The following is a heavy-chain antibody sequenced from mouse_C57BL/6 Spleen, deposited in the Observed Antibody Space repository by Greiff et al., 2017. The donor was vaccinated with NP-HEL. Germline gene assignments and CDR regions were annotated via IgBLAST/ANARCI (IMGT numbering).Heavy chain of an antibody. CDR1: GFSLSTFGMG. CDR2: IWWDDDK. V-gene: IGHV8-8*01. Sequence: QVTLKESGPGILQPSQTLSLTCSFSGFSLSTFGMGVGWIRQPSGKGLEWLAHIWWDDDKYYNPALKSRLTISKDTSKNQVFLKIANVDTADTATDYCARIDYYGSSPWFAYWGQGTLVTVSA. CDR3: ARIDYYGSSPWFAY. D-gene: IGHD1-1*01. J-gene: IGHJ3*01.